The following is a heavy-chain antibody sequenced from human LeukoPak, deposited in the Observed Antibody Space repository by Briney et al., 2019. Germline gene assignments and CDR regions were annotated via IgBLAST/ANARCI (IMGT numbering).Heavy chain of an antibody. V-gene: IGHV3-30*18. CDR3: AKDSVYSYGFNYYYYGMDV. J-gene: IGHJ6*04. CDR1: GFTFSSYG. CDR2: ISYDGSNK. Sequence: PGGSLRLSCVASGFTFSSYGMHWVRQAPGKGLEWVAVISYDGSNKYYADSVKGRFTISRDNSKNTLYLQMNSLRAEDTAVYYCAKDSVYSYGFNYYYYGMDVWGKGTTVTVSS. D-gene: IGHD5-18*01.